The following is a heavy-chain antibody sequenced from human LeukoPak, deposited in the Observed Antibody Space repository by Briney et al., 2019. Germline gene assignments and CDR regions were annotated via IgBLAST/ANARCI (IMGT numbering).Heavy chain of an antibody. Sequence: ASVKVSCKASGYTFTGYYMHWVRQAPGQGLEWMGWINPNSGGTNYAQKFQGRVTMTRDTSISTAYMELSMLRSDDTAVYYCARILVGATTGNYYYYYMDVWGKGTTVTVSS. CDR1: GYTFTGYY. D-gene: IGHD1-26*01. V-gene: IGHV1-2*02. J-gene: IGHJ6*03. CDR2: INPNSGGT. CDR3: ARILVGATTGNYYYYYMDV.